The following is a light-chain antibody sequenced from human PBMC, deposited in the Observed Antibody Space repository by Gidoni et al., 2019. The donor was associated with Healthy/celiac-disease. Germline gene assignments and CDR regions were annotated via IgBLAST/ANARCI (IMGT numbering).Light chain of an antibody. J-gene: IGKJ1*01. CDR1: HNISNY. CDR3: QQCSNWAWT. Sequence: PDTLSFTTSDRATRSCRASHNISNYVAWYQQKPGQAPRLLIYAASNRAAGIPARFSGSGSGTDFTLTISTLEPEDFAVYYCQQCSNWAWTFGQGTKVEIK. V-gene: IGKV3-11*01. CDR2: AAS.